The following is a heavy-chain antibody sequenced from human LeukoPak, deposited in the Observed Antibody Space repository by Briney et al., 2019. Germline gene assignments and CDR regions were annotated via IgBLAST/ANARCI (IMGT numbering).Heavy chain of an antibody. V-gene: IGHV4-34*01. J-gene: IGHJ5*02. CDR3: ARLRYSYGPRWFDP. Sequence: SETLSLTCAVYGVSFSGYYWGWIRQPPGKGLEWIGEINHSGSTNYNPSLKSRVTISVDTSKNQFSLKLSSVTAADTAVYYCARLRYSYGPRWFDPWGQGTLVTVSS. CDR2: INHSGST. CDR1: GVSFSGYY. D-gene: IGHD5-18*01.